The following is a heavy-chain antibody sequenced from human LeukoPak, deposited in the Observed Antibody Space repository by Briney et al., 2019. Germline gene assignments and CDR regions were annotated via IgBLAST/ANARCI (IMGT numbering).Heavy chain of an antibody. CDR2: INPSGDSA. D-gene: IGHD3-10*01. CDR1: GYTFTSYV. J-gene: IGHJ5*02. Sequence: AASVKVSCKASGYTFTSYVMHWVRQAPGQGLEWMGIINPSGDSASYAQRFTGRVTMTRDMSTSTFYMELSSLRSEDTAVYYCARGHGSGSANYFDPWDQGTLVTVSS. V-gene: IGHV1-46*01. CDR3: ARGHGSGSANYFDP.